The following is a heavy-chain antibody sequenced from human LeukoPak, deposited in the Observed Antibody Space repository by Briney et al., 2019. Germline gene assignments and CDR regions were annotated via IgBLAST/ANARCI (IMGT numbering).Heavy chain of an antibody. J-gene: IGHJ6*03. CDR3: ATICSTSCYGYYMDV. Sequence: PGGSLRLSCAASGFTFSSYAMHWVRQAPGKGLEWVANIKHDGGDKYYVDSVTGRFTISRDNAKNSLSLQMNSLRVEDMAVYYCATICSTSCYGYYMDVWGKGTTVTVSS. CDR1: GFTFSSYA. V-gene: IGHV3-7*01. D-gene: IGHD2-2*01. CDR2: IKHDGGDK.